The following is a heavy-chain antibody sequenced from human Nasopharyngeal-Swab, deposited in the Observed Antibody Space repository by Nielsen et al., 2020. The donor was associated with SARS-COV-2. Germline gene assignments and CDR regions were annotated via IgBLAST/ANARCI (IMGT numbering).Heavy chain of an antibody. J-gene: IGHJ3*02. CDR2: INHSGST. V-gene: IGHV4-34*01. D-gene: IGHD3-3*01. CDR3: ARGEVLRSLEWFEGDDAFDI. Sequence: RQAPGKGLEWIGEINHSGSTNYNPSLKSRVTISVNTSKNQFSLKLSSVTAADTAVYYCARGEVLRSLEWFEGDDAFDIWGQGTMVTVSS.